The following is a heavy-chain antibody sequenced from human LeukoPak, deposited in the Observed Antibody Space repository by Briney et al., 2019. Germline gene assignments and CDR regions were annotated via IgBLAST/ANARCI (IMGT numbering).Heavy chain of an antibody. J-gene: IGHJ4*02. CDR1: GGSISSSSYY. Sequence: PSETLSLTCTVSGGSISSSSYYWGWIRQPPGKGLEWIGSIYYSGSTYYNPSLKSRVTISVDTSKNQFSLKLSSVTAADTAVYYCARAFTSLEWLAHQDYYFDYWGQGTLVTVSS. CDR3: ARAFTSLEWLAHQDYYFDY. D-gene: IGHD6-19*01. CDR2: IYYSGST. V-gene: IGHV4-39*01.